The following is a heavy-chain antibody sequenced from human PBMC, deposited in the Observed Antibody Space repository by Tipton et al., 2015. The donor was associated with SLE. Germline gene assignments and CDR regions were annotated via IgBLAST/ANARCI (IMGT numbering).Heavy chain of an antibody. CDR1: GYSISSGYY. J-gene: IGHJ4*02. D-gene: IGHD3-16*01. V-gene: IGHV4-38-2*02. CDR2: IYHSGST. Sequence: TLSLTCTVSGYSISSGYYWGWIRQPPGKGLEWIWSIYHSGSTYYNPSLKSRVTITVDTSKNQFSLKLSSVTAADTAVYYCRLITITSLFDYWGQGTLVIVSS. CDR3: RLITITSLFDY.